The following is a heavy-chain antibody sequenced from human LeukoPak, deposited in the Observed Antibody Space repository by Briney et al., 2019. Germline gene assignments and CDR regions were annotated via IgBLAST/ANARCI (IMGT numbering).Heavy chain of an antibody. CDR2: IYHSGDT. J-gene: IGHJ4*02. D-gene: IGHD6-19*01. CDR1: GYSISSGYY. CDR3: ARGCFHGDY. V-gene: IGHV4-38-2*01. Sequence: PSETLSLTCAVSGYSISSGYYWGWIRQPPGKGLEWIGTIYHSGDTYYNPSLKSRLTISLDTSKNQFSLKLSSVTAADTAVYYCARGCFHGDYGGQGPLVTVSS.